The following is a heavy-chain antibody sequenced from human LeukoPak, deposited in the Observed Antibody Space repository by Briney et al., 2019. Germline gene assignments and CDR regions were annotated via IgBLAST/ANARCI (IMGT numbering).Heavy chain of an antibody. Sequence: APVKVSCKASGYTFTSYYMHWVRQAPGQGLEWMGIINPSGGSTSYAQKFQGRVTMTRDMSTSTVYMELSSLRSEDTAVYYCARKAMVKRGGFDYWGQGTLVTVSS. D-gene: IGHD5-18*01. CDR1: GYTFTSYY. CDR2: INPSGGST. CDR3: ARKAMVKRGGFDY. V-gene: IGHV1-46*01. J-gene: IGHJ4*02.